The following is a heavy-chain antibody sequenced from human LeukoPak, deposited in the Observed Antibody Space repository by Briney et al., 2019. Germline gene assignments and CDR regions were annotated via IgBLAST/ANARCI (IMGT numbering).Heavy chain of an antibody. D-gene: IGHD1-7*01. V-gene: IGHV3-11*01. Sequence: PGGSLRLSCAASGFTFSDYAMSWIRQAPGQGLEWVSYISRSGDTIDYADSVKGRFSISRDNAKNSLYLLMNSLRAEDTDVYYCAGYHWNSGVVYWGQGTLVTVSS. J-gene: IGHJ4*02. CDR1: GFTFSDYA. CDR2: ISRSGDTI. CDR3: AGYHWNSGVVY.